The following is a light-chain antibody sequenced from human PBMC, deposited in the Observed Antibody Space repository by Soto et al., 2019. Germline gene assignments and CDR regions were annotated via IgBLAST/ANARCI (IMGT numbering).Light chain of an antibody. CDR3: QQYVHWPPGA. Sequence: EVVMRQSPATLSVSPGERVTLSCRASQSVSSSLAWYQQRPGQAPRLLIYDTSTRAAGIAARFSGSGSGTEFTLTISSLQSEDSAVYYCQQYVHWPPGAFGQGTKVDIK. CDR2: DTS. V-gene: IGKV3-15*01. J-gene: IGKJ1*01. CDR1: QSVSSS.